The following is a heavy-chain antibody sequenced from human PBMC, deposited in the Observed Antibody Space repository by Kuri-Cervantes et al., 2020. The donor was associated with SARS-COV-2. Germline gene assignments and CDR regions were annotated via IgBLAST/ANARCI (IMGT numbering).Heavy chain of an antibody. V-gene: IGHV4-59*12. J-gene: IGHJ1*01. CDR3: ARGGSSWFEYFQH. D-gene: IGHD6-13*01. CDR2: IYYSGST. CDR1: GGSISSYY. Sequence: SETLSLTCTVSGGSISSYYWSWIRQPPGKGLEWIGYIYYSGSTNYNPSLKSRVTISVDTSKNQFSPKLSSVTAADTAVYYCARGGSSWFEYFQHWGQGTLVTVSS.